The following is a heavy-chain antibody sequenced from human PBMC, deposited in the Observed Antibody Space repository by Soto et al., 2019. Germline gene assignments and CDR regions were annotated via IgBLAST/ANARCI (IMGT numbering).Heavy chain of an antibody. CDR2: INSEGSST. Sequence: PGGSLRLSCAASGFTISGHWMHWVRQVPGKGLVWVSRINSEGSSTSYADSVKGRFIISRDNAKNTLFLQMNSLRAEDTAVYYCAKDVLRFLEWLAFYGMDVWGPGTTVTVSS. V-gene: IGHV3-74*01. D-gene: IGHD3-3*01. J-gene: IGHJ6*02. CDR1: GFTISGHW. CDR3: AKDVLRFLEWLAFYGMDV.